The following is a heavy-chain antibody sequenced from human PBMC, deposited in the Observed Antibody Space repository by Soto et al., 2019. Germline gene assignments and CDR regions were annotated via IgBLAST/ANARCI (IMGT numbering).Heavy chain of an antibody. D-gene: IGHD3-16*02. Sequence: QVQLVESGGGVVQPGRSLRLSCAASGFTFSSYGMHWVRQAPGKGLEWVAVISYDGSNKYYADSVKDRFTISRDNSKNTLYLQMNSLRAEDTAVYYCAKEDMITFGGVIVMIDYWGQGTLVTVSS. CDR2: ISYDGSNK. V-gene: IGHV3-30*18. J-gene: IGHJ4*02. CDR3: AKEDMITFGGVIVMIDY. CDR1: GFTFSSYG.